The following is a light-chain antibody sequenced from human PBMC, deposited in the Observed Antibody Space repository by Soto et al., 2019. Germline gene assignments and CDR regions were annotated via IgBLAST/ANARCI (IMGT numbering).Light chain of an antibody. V-gene: IGKV3-20*01. J-gene: IGKJ4*01. Sequence: EIVLTQSPATLSLSPGERSTLSCRASQSVSSSLAWYQQKFGQAPRLLIYDASNRATGIPDRFSGSGSGTDFTLTISRLEPEDFAVYYCQQYADSPTFGGGTKVDI. CDR3: QQYADSPT. CDR1: QSVSSS. CDR2: DAS.